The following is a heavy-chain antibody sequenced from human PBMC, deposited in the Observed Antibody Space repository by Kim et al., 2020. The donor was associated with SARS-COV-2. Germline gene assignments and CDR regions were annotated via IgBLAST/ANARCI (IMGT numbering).Heavy chain of an antibody. CDR2: ITPTGDGT. J-gene: IGHJ4*02. V-gene: IGHV1-46*01. CDR1: GYTFTSNH. Sequence: ASVKVSCKASGYTFTSNHMNWVRQAPGQGLEWMGMITPTGDGTTYSQRLQGRLTLTTDTSTSTVYMELSRLRSEDTAVYFCARDLSDGWTFDYWGQGTLVTVSS. D-gene: IGHD6-19*01. CDR3: ARDLSDGWTFDY.